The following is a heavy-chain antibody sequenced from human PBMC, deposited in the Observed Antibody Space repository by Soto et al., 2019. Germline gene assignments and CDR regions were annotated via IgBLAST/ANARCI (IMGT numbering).Heavy chain of an antibody. J-gene: IGHJ6*02. V-gene: IGHV1-3*04. D-gene: IGHD5-12*01. CDR1: GYTFTNYP. Sequence: ASVKVSCKSSGYTFTNYPVHWMRLAPGQRLEWMGWINTGNGNTEYSQKFQGRVTITTDTSARTASMELSSLRSEDTAVYYCARLRGDRANDKGRSYFYYYGMDVWGQGTTVTVYS. CDR2: INTGNGNT. CDR3: ARLRGDRANDKGRSYFYYYGMDV.